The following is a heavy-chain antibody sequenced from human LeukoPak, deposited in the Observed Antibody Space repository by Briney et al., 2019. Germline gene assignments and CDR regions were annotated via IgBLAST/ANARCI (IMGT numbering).Heavy chain of an antibody. CDR1: VYTFTGYY. J-gene: IGHJ4*02. V-gene: IGHV1-2*02. Sequence: ASVKVSRKASVYTFTGYYMHSVRQAPGPGLEWMGWIKPNSGGTNYAQKFQGRVTMTRDTSISTAYMELSRLRSDDTAVYYCARDSAHFDYWGQRTLVTVSS. CDR2: IKPNSGGT. CDR3: ARDSAHFDY. D-gene: IGHD3-10*01.